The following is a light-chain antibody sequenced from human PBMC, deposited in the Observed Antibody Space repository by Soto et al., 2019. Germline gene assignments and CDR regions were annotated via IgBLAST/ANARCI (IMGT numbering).Light chain of an antibody. V-gene: IGKV1-5*01. CDR3: QQYDSYSWT. J-gene: IGKJ1*01. CDR1: QSISSR. CDR2: DAS. Sequence: DIQMTQSPSTLSASVGDRVTITCRASQSISSRLAWYQQKPGKDPKLLIYDASSMESGVPSRFSGSRSGTEFTLTISSLQTHDFVSYYCQQYDSYSWTFGQGTKV.